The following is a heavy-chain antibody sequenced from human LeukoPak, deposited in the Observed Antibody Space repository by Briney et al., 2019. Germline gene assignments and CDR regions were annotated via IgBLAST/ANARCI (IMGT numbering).Heavy chain of an antibody. J-gene: IGHJ4*02. D-gene: IGHD4/OR15-4a*01. CDR3: AKKAQYDGHYPLDY. CDR2: INSDGSWT. CDR1: GNYW. V-gene: IGHV3-74*01. Sequence: GGSLRLSCAASGNYWMHWVRQAPGKGLVWVSHINSDGSWTSYADSVKGRFTISRDTSKNTLYLQMNSLRAEDTALYFCAKKAQYDGHYPLDYWGQGTLVTVSA.